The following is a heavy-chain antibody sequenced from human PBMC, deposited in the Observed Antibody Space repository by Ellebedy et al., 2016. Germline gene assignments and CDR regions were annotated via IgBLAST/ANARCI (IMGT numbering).Heavy chain of an antibody. D-gene: IGHD6-13*01. Sequence: GGSLRLSCEASGFTFSSHAMSWVRQAAGEGLEWVSAITGDTGTTYYADSVKGRFTIFRDNSRNTLYLQMNSLRVEDTALYYCVKGASSGSWVTMEYWGQGALVTVSS. CDR1: GFTFSSHA. V-gene: IGHV3-23*01. CDR2: ITGDTGTT. J-gene: IGHJ4*02. CDR3: VKGASSGSWVTMEY.